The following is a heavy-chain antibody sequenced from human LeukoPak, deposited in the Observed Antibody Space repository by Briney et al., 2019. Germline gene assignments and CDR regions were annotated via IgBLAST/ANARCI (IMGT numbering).Heavy chain of an antibody. CDR1: GYSFTSYW. Sequence: GESLKISCKGSGYSFTSYWIGWVRQMPGKGLEWMGIIYPGDSDTRYSPSFQGQVTISADKSISTAYLQWSSLKASDTAMYYCARRAPGYSYGAYYYYGMDVWGQGTTVTVSS. D-gene: IGHD5-18*01. J-gene: IGHJ6*02. CDR3: ARRAPGYSYGAYYYYGMDV. CDR2: IYPGDSDT. V-gene: IGHV5-51*01.